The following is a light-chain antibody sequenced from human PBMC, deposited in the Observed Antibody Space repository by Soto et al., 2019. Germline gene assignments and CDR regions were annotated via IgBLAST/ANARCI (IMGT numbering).Light chain of an antibody. CDR3: CSYAGSSPFGVV. CDR2: EGS. J-gene: IGLJ2*01. CDR1: SSDVGSYNL. V-gene: IGLV2-23*03. Sequence: QSVLTQPASVSGSPGQSITISCTGTSSDVGSYNLVSWYQQHPGKAPKLMIYEGSKRPSGVSNRFSGSKSCNTASLTISGLQAEDEADYYCCSYAGSSPFGVVFGGGTQLTVL.